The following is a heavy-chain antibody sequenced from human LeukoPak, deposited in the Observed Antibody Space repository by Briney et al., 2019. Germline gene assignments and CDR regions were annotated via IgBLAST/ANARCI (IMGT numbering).Heavy chain of an antibody. CDR3: ARVSGQLVLRGKREDAFDI. Sequence: GASVKVSCKASGYTFTSYYMHWVRQAPGQGLEWMGIINPSGGSTSYAQKFQGRVTMTRDTSTSTVYMELSSLRSEDTAVYYCARVSGQLVLRGKREDAFDIWGQGTMVTVSS. V-gene: IGHV1-46*01. J-gene: IGHJ3*02. CDR2: INPSGGST. CDR1: GYTFTSYY. D-gene: IGHD6-13*01.